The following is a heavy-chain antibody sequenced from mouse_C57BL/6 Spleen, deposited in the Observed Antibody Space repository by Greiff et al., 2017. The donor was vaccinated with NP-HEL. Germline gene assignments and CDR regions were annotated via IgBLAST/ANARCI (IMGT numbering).Heavy chain of an antibody. J-gene: IGHJ4*01. CDR2: IDPETGGT. D-gene: IGHD2-2*01. CDR1: GYTFTDYE. V-gene: IGHV1-15*01. CDR3: TRGWLRRRSYAMDY. Sequence: VQLVESGAELVRPGASVTLSCKASGYTFTDYEMHWVKQTPVHGLEWIGAIDPETGGTAYNQKFKGKAILTADKSSSTAYMELRSLTSEDSAVYYCTRGWLRRRSYAMDYWGQGTSVTVSS.